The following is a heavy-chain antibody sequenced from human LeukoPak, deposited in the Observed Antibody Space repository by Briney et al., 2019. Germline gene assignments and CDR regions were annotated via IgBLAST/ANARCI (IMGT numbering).Heavy chain of an antibody. D-gene: IGHD3-9*01. CDR3: ARHYYDILTGDYWYFDL. CDR2: IYYSGSA. CDR1: GGSISSSSYY. V-gene: IGHV4-39*01. J-gene: IGHJ2*01. Sequence: SETLSLTCTVSGGSISSSSYYWGWIRQPPGRGLEWIGSIYYSGSANYNPSLKSRVTISLDTSKNQFSLKLSSVTAADTAVYYCARHYYDILTGDYWYFDLWGRGTLVTVSS.